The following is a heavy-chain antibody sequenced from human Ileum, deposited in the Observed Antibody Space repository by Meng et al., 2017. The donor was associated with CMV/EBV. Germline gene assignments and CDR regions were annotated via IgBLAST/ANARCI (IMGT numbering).Heavy chain of an antibody. CDR2: IYYSGSP. J-gene: IGHJ4*02. D-gene: IGHD2-15*01. V-gene: IGHV4-30-4*08. Sequence: HVQLPESGPGLLKPSQTLPLTCTVSGGSITSGNYYWSWIRQPPGRGLEWIGYIYYSGSPYYKPSLKSRVTISLDTSKNQFSLNLRSVTATDSAVYYCVRQVVAASFDYWGQGALVTVFS. CDR3: VRQVVAASFDY. CDR1: GGSITSGNYY.